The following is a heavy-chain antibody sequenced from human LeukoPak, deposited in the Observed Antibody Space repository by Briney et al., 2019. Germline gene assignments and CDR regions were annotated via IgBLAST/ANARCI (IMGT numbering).Heavy chain of an antibody. V-gene: IGHV3-23*01. J-gene: IGHJ4*02. D-gene: IGHD3-9*01. Sequence: PGGSLRLSCAASGFTFSSYAMSWVRQAPGKRLEWVSAISGSGGSTYYADSVKGRFTISRDNSKNTLYLQMNSLRAEDTAVYYCAKDQQGWPDIFDYWGQGTLVTVSS. CDR1: GFTFSSYA. CDR2: ISGSGGST. CDR3: AKDQQGWPDIFDY.